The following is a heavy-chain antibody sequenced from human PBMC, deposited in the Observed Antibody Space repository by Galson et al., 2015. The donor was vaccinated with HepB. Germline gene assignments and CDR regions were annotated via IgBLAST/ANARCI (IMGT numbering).Heavy chain of an antibody. D-gene: IGHD2-21*01. Sequence: SVKVSCKVSGYSLSELSIHWVRQAPGGGLEWMGGFDPDAGKTVFAQKFEGRVSTTEDSSKDTAYMELTSLKSDDTGLYYCVTGRQVRLRWNAFDIWGLGTFVTVSS. J-gene: IGHJ3*02. V-gene: IGHV1-24*01. CDR1: GYSLSELS. CDR3: VTGRQVRLRWNAFDI. CDR2: FDPDAGKT.